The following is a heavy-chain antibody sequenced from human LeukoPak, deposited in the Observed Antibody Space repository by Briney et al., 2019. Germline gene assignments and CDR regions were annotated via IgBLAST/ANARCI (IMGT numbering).Heavy chain of an antibody. Sequence: SQTLSLTCTVSGGSISSGGYSWSWIRQHPGKGLEWIGYIYYSGSTYYNPSPKSRVTISVDTSKNQFSLKLSSVTAADTAVYYCARSPGYCSSTSCYYFDYWGQGTLVTVSS. V-gene: IGHV4-31*03. CDR2: IYYSGST. D-gene: IGHD2-2*01. CDR1: GGSISSGGYS. CDR3: ARSPGYCSSTSCYYFDY. J-gene: IGHJ4*02.